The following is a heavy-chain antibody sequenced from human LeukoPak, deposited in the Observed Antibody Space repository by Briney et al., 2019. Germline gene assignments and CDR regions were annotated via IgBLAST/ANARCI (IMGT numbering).Heavy chain of an antibody. V-gene: IGHV4-30-4*01. Sequence: SQTLSLTCTVSGGSISSGDYYWSWIRQPPGKGLEWIGYIYYSGSTYYNPSLKSRVTISVDTSKNQFSLKLSSATAADTAVYYCARAPAGIVVVVAATSGTWFDPWGQGTLVTVSS. D-gene: IGHD2-15*01. CDR1: GGSISSGDYY. J-gene: IGHJ5*02. CDR3: ARAPAGIVVVVAATSGTWFDP. CDR2: IYYSGST.